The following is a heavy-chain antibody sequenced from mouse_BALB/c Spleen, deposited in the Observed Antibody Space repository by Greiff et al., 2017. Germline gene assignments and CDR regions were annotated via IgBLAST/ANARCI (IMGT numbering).Heavy chain of an antibody. J-gene: IGHJ4*01. D-gene: IGHD2-10*01. V-gene: IGHV2-9-2*01. CDR3: VRDRRSGTYYGNYYAMDY. CDR1: GFSLTSYD. Sequence: QVQLKESGPGLVAPSQSLSITCTVSGFSLTSYDISWIRQPPGKGLEWLGVIWTGGGTNYNSAFMSRLSISKDNSKSQVFLKMNSLQTDDTAIYYCVRDRRSGTYYGNYYAMDYGGQGTSVTVSS. CDR2: IWTGGGT.